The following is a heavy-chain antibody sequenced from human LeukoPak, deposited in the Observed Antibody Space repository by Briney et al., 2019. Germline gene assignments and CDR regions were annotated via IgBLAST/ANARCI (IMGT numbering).Heavy chain of an antibody. Sequence: GGSLRLSCAASGFTFSSYWMSWVRQAPGKGLEWVANIKQDGSEKYYVDSVKGRFTISRDNAKNSLYLQMNSLRAEDTAVYYCARVGRTGPPLPTIYYFDYWGQGTLVTVSS. V-gene: IGHV3-7*01. CDR1: GFTFSSYW. D-gene: IGHD1-14*01. J-gene: IGHJ4*02. CDR2: IKQDGSEK. CDR3: ARVGRTGPPLPTIYYFDY.